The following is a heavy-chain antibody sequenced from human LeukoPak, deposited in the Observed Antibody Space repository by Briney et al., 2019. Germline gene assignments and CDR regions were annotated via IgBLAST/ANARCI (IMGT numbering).Heavy chain of an antibody. D-gene: IGHD6-13*01. V-gene: IGHV1-2*02. Sequence: GASVKVSCKASGYTFTGYYMHWVRQAPGQGLEWMGWINPNSGGTNYAQKFQGRVTMTRDTSISTAYMELRSLRSDDTAVYYYARDLKVGSWYGGYMDVWGKGTTVTISS. J-gene: IGHJ6*03. CDR2: INPNSGGT. CDR1: GYTFTGYY. CDR3: ARDLKVGSWYGGYMDV.